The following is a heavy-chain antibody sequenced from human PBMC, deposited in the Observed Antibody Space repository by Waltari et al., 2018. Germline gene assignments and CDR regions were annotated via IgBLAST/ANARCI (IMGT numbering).Heavy chain of an antibody. CDR3: ATDTGALWMDV. CDR2: INPSGGST. Sequence: QVQLVQSGAEVKKPGASVKISCKTSESTFASSYVHWVRQAPGQGLEWMGIINPSGGSTIYAQRFQGRVTMTRDTSTSTVYMELSSLKSEDTAVYYCATDTGALWMDVWGQGTTVTVSS. J-gene: IGHJ6*02. CDR1: ESTFASSY. V-gene: IGHV1-46*01. D-gene: IGHD2-21*01.